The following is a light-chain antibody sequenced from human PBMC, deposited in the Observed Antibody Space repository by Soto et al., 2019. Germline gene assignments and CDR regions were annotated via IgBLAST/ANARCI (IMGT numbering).Light chain of an antibody. J-gene: IGLJ1*01. CDR1: SSDIGHYDY. V-gene: IGLV2-14*03. CDR2: HVT. Sequence: QSALTQPASVSGSPGQSITISCTGTSSDIGHYDYVSWYQQHPGKAPKLMIYHVTYRPSGVSNRYSGSKSGNSASLTISGLQADDEADYCCCSLSTSHTDVFGSGTKLTVL. CDR3: CSLSTSHTDV.